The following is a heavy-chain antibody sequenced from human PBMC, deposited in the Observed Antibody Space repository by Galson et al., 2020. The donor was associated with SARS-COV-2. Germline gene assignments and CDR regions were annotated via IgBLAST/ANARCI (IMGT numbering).Heavy chain of an antibody. V-gene: IGHV3-30*04. D-gene: IGHD3-3*01. CDR2: ISYDGSDK. CDR3: ARPPNMSDFWSGYSIFYYMGV. J-gene: IGHJ6*03. Sequence: PGKGLEWVAVISYDGSDKYYADSVKRRFTIPRDNSKNTLFLQMNSLRVEDTAVYYCARPPNMSDFWSGYSIFYYMGVWGKGTTVTVSS.